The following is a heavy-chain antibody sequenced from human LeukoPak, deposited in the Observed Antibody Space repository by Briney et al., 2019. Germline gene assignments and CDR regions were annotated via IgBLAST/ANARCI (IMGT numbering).Heavy chain of an antibody. J-gene: IGHJ4*02. D-gene: IGHD2-15*01. CDR3: ARNLRYCSGGSCSPMGY. CDR2: INHSGST. Sequence: ASETLSLTCAVYGGSLSGYYWSWIRQPPGKGLEWIGEINHSGSTNYNPSLKSRVTISVDTSKNQFSLKLSSVTAADTAVYYCARNLRYCSGGSCSPMGYWGQGTLVTVSS. CDR1: GGSLSGYY. V-gene: IGHV4-34*01.